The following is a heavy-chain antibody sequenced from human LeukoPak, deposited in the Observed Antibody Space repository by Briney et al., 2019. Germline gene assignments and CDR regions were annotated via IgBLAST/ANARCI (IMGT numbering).Heavy chain of an antibody. J-gene: IGHJ4*02. V-gene: IGHV1-69*01. CDR2: IIPIFGTA. CDR1: GGTFSSYA. CDR3: ASMRAKWELPSY. Sequence: SVKVSCKASGGTFSSYAISWVRQAPGQGLEWMGGIIPIFGTANYAQKFQGRVTITADESTSTAYMELSSLRSEDTAVYYCASMRAKWELPSYWGQGTLVTVSS. D-gene: IGHD1-26*01.